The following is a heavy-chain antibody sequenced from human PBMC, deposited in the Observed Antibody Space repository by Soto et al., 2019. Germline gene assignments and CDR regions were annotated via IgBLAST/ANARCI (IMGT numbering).Heavy chain of an antibody. CDR1: GGSFSGYY. CDR2: INHSGST. V-gene: IGHV4-34*01. Sequence: SETLSLTCAVYGGSFSGYYWSWIRQPPGKGLEWIGEINHSGSTNYNPSLKSRVTISVDTSKNQFSLKLSSVTAADTAVYYCARGRGTIFGVVIINQGWFDPWGQGTLVTVSS. J-gene: IGHJ5*02. D-gene: IGHD3-3*01. CDR3: ARGRGTIFGVVIINQGWFDP.